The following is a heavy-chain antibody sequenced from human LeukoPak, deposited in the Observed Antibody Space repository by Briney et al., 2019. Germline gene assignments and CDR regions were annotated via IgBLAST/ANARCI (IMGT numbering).Heavy chain of an antibody. V-gene: IGHV4-39*07. CDR3: ARANYYDSSGYYYSAFDI. D-gene: IGHD3-22*01. J-gene: IGHJ3*02. Sequence: SDTLSLTCTVSGASISSTSYYWGWIRQPPGKGLEWIGSTYYRGTTYYNPSLKSRVTISVDTSKNQFSLKLSSVTAADTAVYYCARANYYDSSGYYYSAFDIWGQGTMVTVSS. CDR2: TYYRGTT. CDR1: GASISSTSYY.